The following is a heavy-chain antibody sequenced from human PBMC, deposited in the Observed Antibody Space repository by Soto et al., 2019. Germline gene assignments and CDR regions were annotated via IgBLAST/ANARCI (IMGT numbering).Heavy chain of an antibody. Sequence: QVQLVQSGAAVKRPGSSVKVSCKASGGTFSSDSFSWVRQAPGQGLEWMGGIIPMFDTPIYAQKFQDRVTITADESTSTAYMQLSSLRSVDTAVYYCARSGGLDRDFNYWGQGALVTVAS. D-gene: IGHD2-15*01. CDR1: GGTFSSDS. V-gene: IGHV1-69*12. CDR2: IIPMFDTP. J-gene: IGHJ4*02. CDR3: ARSGGLDRDFNY.